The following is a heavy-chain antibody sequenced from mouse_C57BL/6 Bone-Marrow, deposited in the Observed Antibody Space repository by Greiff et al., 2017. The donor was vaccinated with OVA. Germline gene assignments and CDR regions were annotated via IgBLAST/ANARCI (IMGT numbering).Heavy chain of an antibody. CDR3: ARHEGGAYYSNFYAMDY. CDR1: GYTFTEYT. J-gene: IGHJ4*01. Sequence: VQLQQSGAELVKPGASVKLSCKASGYTFTEYTIHWVKQRSGQGLEWIGWFYPGSGSIKYNENFKDKATLTADKSSSTVYMELSRLTSEDSAVYFCARHEGGAYYSNFYAMDYWGQGTSVTVSS. CDR2: FYPGSGSI. D-gene: IGHD2-5*01. V-gene: IGHV1-62-2*01.